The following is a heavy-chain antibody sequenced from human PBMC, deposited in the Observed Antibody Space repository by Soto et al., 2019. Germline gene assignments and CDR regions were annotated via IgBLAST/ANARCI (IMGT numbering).Heavy chain of an antibody. CDR3: AIIWFGEWTVIDY. J-gene: IGHJ4*02. CDR2: IYYSGST. CDR1: GGSISSGGYY. V-gene: IGHV4-31*03. D-gene: IGHD3-10*01. Sequence: SETLSLTCTVSGGSISSGGYYWSWIRQHPGKGLEWIGYIYYSGSTYYNPSLKSRVTISVDTSKNQFSLKLSSVTAADTAVYYCAIIWFGEWTVIDYWGQGTLVTVSS.